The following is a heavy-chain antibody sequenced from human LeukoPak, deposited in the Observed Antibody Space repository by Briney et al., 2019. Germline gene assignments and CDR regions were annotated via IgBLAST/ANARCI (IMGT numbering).Heavy chain of an antibody. J-gene: IGHJ4*02. Sequence: LAGGSLRLSCAASGFTVGSNYMSWVRQAPGKGLEWVSVIYSGGSTYYADSVKGRFTMSRDNSKNTLYLQMNSLRAEDTAVYYCVREDYHDSTDYWGQGPLVTVSS. CDR3: VREDYHDSTDY. V-gene: IGHV3-66*02. CDR1: GFTVGSNY. D-gene: IGHD3-22*01. CDR2: IYSGGST.